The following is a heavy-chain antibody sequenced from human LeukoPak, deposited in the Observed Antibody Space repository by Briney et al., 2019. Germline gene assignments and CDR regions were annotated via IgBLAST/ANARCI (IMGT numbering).Heavy chain of an antibody. J-gene: IGHJ6*02. Sequence: PGGSLRLSCAASGFTFSSYAMSWVRQAPGNGLEWVSAISGSGGSTYYADSVKGRFTISRDNSKNTLYLQMNSLRAEDTAVYYCAKGSSGWYYYGMDVWGQGTTVTVSS. CDR2: ISGSGGST. CDR3: AKGSSGWYYYGMDV. V-gene: IGHV3-23*01. D-gene: IGHD6-19*01. CDR1: GFTFSSYA.